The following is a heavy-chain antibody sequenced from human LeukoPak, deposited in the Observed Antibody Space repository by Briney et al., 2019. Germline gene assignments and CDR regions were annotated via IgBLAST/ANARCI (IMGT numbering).Heavy chain of an antibody. J-gene: IGHJ5*02. CDR1: GVSFSGYY. CDR2: INHSGST. Sequence: PSETLSLTCAVYGVSFSGYYWSWIRQPPGKGLEWIGKINHSGSTNYNPSLKSRVTISVDTSKNQFSLRLSSVTAADTAVYYCARLFPGGWFDPWGQGTLVTVPS. CDR3: ARLFPGGWFDP. D-gene: IGHD3-10*01. V-gene: IGHV4-34*01.